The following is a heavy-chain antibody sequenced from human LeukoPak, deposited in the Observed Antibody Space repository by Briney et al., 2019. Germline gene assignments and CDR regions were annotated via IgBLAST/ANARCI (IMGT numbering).Heavy chain of an antibody. CDR2: INPSDSNT. D-gene: IGHD2-15*01. V-gene: IGHV5-10-1*01. Sequence: GESLRISCRGSGYTFTTYWTNWVRHMPGKGLEWMVRINPSDSNTYYSPSFQGHVTISADKSIDTAYLQWSSLKASDTATYYCGYCGGSCYMPDYWGQGTLITVSS. CDR3: GYCGGSCYMPDY. J-gene: IGHJ4*02. CDR1: GYTFTTYW.